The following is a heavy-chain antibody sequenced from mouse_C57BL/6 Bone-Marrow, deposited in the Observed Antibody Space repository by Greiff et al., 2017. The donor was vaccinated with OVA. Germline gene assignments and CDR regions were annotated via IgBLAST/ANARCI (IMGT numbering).Heavy chain of an antibody. Sequence: EVQGVESGGGLVKPGGSLKLSCAASGFTFSDYGMHWVRQAPEKGLEWVAYISSGSSTIYYADTVTGRFTISRDNAKNTLFLQMTSLKAEDTAMYYCAREAYDDYEAAFDYWGQGTTLTVSS. J-gene: IGHJ2*01. CDR1: GFTFSDYG. D-gene: IGHD2-4*01. CDR3: AREAYDDYEAAFDY. CDR2: ISSGSSTI. V-gene: IGHV5-17*01.